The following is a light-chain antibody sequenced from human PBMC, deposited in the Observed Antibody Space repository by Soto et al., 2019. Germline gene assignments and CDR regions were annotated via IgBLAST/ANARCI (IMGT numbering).Light chain of an antibody. CDR1: QSVGGN. Sequence: ELVMTQSPATLSVSPGERATLSCRASQSVGGNLAWYQQKPGQAPRLLIYAASTRATGVPARFSGSGSGTEFTLTISSLQSEDFAVYYCQQYGSSPWTFGQGTKVDI. J-gene: IGKJ1*01. CDR3: QQYGSSPWT. CDR2: AAS. V-gene: IGKV3-15*01.